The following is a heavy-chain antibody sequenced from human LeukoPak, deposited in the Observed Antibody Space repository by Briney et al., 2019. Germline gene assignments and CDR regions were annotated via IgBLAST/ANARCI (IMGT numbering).Heavy chain of an antibody. D-gene: IGHD5/OR15-5a*01. Sequence: GESLKISCKGSGYSFTSYWISWVRQMPGKGLEWMGRIDPSDSYTNYSPSFQGHVTISADKSIITSYLQWSSLRASDTAMYYWARHLSSTDFYFWGQGTLVTVSS. V-gene: IGHV5-10-1*01. CDR1: GYSFTSYW. CDR3: ARHLSSTDFYF. CDR2: IDPSDSYT. J-gene: IGHJ4*02.